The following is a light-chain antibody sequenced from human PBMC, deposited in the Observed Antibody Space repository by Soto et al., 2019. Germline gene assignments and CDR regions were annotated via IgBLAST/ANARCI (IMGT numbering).Light chain of an antibody. CDR2: GNS. CDR3: QSYDSSLSGVV. CDR1: SSNIGAGFD. Sequence: QSVLTQPPSVSGAPGQRVTISCAGSSSNIGAGFDVHWYQQLPGTAPKFFISGNSNGPSGVPDRFSVSKSGTSASLAISGLRAEDEADYYCQSYDSSLSGVVFGGGTKLTVL. J-gene: IGLJ2*01. V-gene: IGLV1-40*01.